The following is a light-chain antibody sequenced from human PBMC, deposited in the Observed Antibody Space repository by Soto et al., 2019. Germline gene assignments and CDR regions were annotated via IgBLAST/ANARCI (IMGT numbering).Light chain of an antibody. J-gene: IGLJ3*02. CDR3: CSYATTTAM. Sequence: SALTQPGSVSGSPGQSITISCTGTSSDVGSYNLVSWYQQHPGKAPKLIIYEVTKRPSGISNRFSGSKSGNTASLTISGLQAEDEADYFCCSYATTTAMFGGGTKVAVL. CDR2: EVT. V-gene: IGLV2-23*02. CDR1: SSDVGSYNL.